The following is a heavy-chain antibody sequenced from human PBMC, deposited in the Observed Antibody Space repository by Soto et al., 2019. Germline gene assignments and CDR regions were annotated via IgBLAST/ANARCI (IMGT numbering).Heavy chain of an antibody. Sequence: HGESLQIYFKGSGYSFTTYWISWVRQMPVKGLEWAGIIYPGDSDTRYSPSFEGHVTISVDKSISTAFLQWNSLKASDNAIYYCARHSTSAPREYCGRGTLVTLSS. CDR3: ARHSTSAPREY. CDR2: IYPGDSDT. D-gene: IGHD1-26*01. CDR1: GYSFTTYW. V-gene: IGHV5-51*01. J-gene: IGHJ4*01.